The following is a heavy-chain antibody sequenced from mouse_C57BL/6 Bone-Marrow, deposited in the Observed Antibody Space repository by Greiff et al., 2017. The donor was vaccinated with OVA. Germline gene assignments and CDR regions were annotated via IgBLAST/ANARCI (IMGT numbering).Heavy chain of an antibody. CDR3: ARNIYYDYEGYAMDY. V-gene: IGHV2-2*01. D-gene: IGHD2-4*01. J-gene: IGHJ4*01. Sequence: VQGVESGPGLVQPSQSLSITCTVSGFSLTSYGVHWVRQSPGKGLEWLGVIWSGGSTDYNAAFISRLSISKDNSKSQVFFKMNSLQADDTAIYYCARNIYYDYEGYAMDYWGQGTSVTVSS. CDR1: GFSLTSYG. CDR2: IWSGGST.